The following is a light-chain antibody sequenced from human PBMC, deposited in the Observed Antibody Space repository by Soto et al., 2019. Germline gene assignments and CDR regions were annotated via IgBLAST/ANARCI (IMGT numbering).Light chain of an antibody. Sequence: EIVMAQSPATLSVSPGERATLSCRASQSVSSNLPWYQQRPGQSPSLLIYGASTRATSIPARFSGSGSGTEFTLTISSLQSEDFAVYYCQQYNNWPITFGKGTRLQIK. CDR2: GAS. CDR1: QSVSSN. V-gene: IGKV3-15*01. J-gene: IGKJ5*01. CDR3: QQYNNWPIT.